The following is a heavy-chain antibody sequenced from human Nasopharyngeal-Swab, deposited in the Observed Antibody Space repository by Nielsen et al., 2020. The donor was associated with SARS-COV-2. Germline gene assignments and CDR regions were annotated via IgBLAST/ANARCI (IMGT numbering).Heavy chain of an antibody. CDR1: GDSVSSNSAA. J-gene: IGHJ6*03. CDR2: TYYRSKWYN. CDR3: ARESGNTYYYYYYMDV. V-gene: IGHV6-1*01. Sequence: LRLSCAISGDSVSSNSAAWNWIRQSPSRGLEWLGRTYYRSKWYNDYAVSVKGRITINPDTSKNQFSLQLNSVTPEDTAVYYCARESGNTYYYYYYMDVWGKGTTVTVSS. D-gene: IGHD1/OR15-1a*01.